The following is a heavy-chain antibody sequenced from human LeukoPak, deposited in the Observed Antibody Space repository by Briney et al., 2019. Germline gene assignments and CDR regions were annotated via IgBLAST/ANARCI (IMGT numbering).Heavy chain of an antibody. CDR2: IIPIFGTA. V-gene: IGHV1-69*05. J-gene: IGHJ1*01. Sequence: SVKVSCKASGGTFSSYAISWVRQAPGQGLEWMGRIIPIFGTANYAQKFQGRVTITTDESTSTAYMELSSLRSEDTAVYYCARDRPGDEDDSWNMDVWGQGTLVTVSS. CDR3: ARDRPGDEDDSWNMDV. D-gene: IGHD3-3*01. CDR1: GGTFSSYA.